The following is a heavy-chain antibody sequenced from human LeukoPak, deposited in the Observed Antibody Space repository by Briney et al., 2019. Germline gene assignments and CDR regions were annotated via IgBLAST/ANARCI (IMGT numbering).Heavy chain of an antibody. D-gene: IGHD3-22*01. CDR2: ISGSGGST. CDR3: AKDARYYYDSSGYLDY. CDR1: GFTFSSYA. J-gene: IGHJ4*02. Sequence: GGSLRLSCAASGFTFSSYAMSWVSQAPGKGLEWVSAISGSGGSTYYADSVKGRFTISRDNSKNTLYLQMNSLRAEDTAVYYCAKDARYYYDSSGYLDYWGQGTLVTVSS. V-gene: IGHV3-23*01.